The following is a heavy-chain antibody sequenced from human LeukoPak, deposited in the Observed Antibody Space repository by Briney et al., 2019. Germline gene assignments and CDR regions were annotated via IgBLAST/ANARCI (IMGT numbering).Heavy chain of an antibody. Sequence: SVKVSCKASGGTFSSYAISWVRQAPGQWLEWMGGIIPIFGTANYAQKFQGRVTITADESTSTAYMELSSLRSEDTAVYYCARDSVVWFGEGHNWFDPWGQGTLVTVSS. D-gene: IGHD3-10*01. CDR2: IIPIFGTA. J-gene: IGHJ5*02. CDR3: ARDSVVWFGEGHNWFDP. V-gene: IGHV1-69*13. CDR1: GGTFSSYA.